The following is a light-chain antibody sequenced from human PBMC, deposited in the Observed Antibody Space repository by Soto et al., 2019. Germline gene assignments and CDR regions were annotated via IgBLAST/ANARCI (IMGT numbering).Light chain of an antibody. CDR1: QSVSSN. J-gene: IGKJ5*01. CDR3: QQRSNWPT. V-gene: IGKV3-15*01. CDR2: GAS. Sequence: EIVMTQSPATLSVSPGERATLSCRASQSVSSNLAWYQQKPGQAPRLLIYGASTRATGIPARFSGGGSGTDFTLTISSLEPEDFAVYYCQQRSNWPTFGQGRRLEIK.